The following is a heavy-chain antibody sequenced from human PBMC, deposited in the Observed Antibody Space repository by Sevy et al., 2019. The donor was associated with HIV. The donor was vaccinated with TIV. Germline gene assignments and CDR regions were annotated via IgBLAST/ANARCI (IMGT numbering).Heavy chain of an antibody. D-gene: IGHD2-2*01. J-gene: IGHJ6*02. Sequence: ASVKVSCKASGYTFTGYYMHWVRQAPGQGLEWMGWINPNSGGTNYAQTFQGRVTMTRDTSISTAYMELSRLRSDDTAVYYCAALRIVVVPAARADGMDVWGQGTTVTVSS. V-gene: IGHV1-2*02. CDR1: GYTFTGYY. CDR2: INPNSGGT. CDR3: AALRIVVVPAARADGMDV.